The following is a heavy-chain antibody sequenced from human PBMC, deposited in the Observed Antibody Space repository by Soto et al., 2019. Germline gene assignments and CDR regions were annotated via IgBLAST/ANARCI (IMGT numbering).Heavy chain of an antibody. CDR1: GYTFTSYG. CDR2: ISAYNGNT. J-gene: IGHJ3*02. V-gene: IGHV1-18*01. D-gene: IGHD3-22*01. Sequence: ASVKVSCKASGYTFTSYGISWVRQAPGQGLEWMGWISAYNGNTNYAQKLQGRVTMTTDTSTSTAYMELRSLRSDDTAVYYCATRDDSSGYYLSGDFDIWGQGTMGTVSS. CDR3: ATRDDSSGYYLSGDFDI.